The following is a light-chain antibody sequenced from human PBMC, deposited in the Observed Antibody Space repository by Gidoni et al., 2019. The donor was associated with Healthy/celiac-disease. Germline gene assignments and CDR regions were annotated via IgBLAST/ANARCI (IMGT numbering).Light chain of an antibody. Sequence: SSELTQDPAVSVPLGQTVRITCQGDSLRRYYASWYQQKPGQAPVLVIYGKNTRPSWIPDRFSGSSSGNTASLTITGAQAEDEADYYCNSRDSSGNHWVFGGGTKLTVL. J-gene: IGLJ3*02. CDR3: NSRDSSGNHWV. CDR1: SLRRYY. V-gene: IGLV3-19*01. CDR2: GKN.